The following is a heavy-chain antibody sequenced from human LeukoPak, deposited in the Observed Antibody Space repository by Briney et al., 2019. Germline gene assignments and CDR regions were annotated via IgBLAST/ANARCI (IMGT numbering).Heavy chain of an antibody. D-gene: IGHD6-6*01. V-gene: IGHV1-2*02. CDR3: ARYSSSFGPGGYYFDY. CDR1: GYTFTVYY. J-gene: IGHJ4*02. Sequence: ASVNVSCKASGYTFTVYYMHGVRQAPGQGLEWMGWINPNSGDTNYAQKFQGRVTMTRDTSISTAYMELSRLRSDDTAVYYCARYSSSFGPGGYYFDYWGQGTLVTVSS. CDR2: INPNSGDT.